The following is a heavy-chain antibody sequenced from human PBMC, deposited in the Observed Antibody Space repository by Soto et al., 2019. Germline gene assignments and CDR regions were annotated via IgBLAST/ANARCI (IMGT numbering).Heavy chain of an antibody. J-gene: IGHJ6*02. V-gene: IGHV3-33*01. CDR2: IWHDGSNK. Sequence: QVQLVESGGGVVQPGRSLRLSCAASGFTFSSYGMHWVRQAPGKGPEWVAVIWHDGSNKYYADSVKGRFTISRDNSKNTLYLQMNSLRAEDTAVYYCARDEADVWGQGTTVTVSS. CDR3: ARDEADV. CDR1: GFTFSSYG.